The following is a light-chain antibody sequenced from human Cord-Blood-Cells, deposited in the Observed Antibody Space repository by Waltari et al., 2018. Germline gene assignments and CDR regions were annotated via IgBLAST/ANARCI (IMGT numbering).Light chain of an antibody. CDR1: SSDVGGYNY. Sequence: QSALTQPASVSGSPGQSITISCTGTSSDVGGYNYVSWYQEHPGKAPKLMIYDVRNRPSGVSNRFSGSKSGNTASLTISGLQAEDEAYYYCSSYTSSSPYVFGTGTKVTVL. J-gene: IGLJ1*01. V-gene: IGLV2-14*01. CDR2: DVR. CDR3: SSYTSSSPYV.